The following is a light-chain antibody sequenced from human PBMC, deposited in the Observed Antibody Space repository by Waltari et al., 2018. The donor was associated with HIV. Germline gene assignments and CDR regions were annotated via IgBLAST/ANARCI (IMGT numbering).Light chain of an antibody. Sequence: QSALTQPAPVSGSPEQSITISCTGPSSDVGRHNLVSCYQQHPGKAPKLMIYEGSKRPSGVSNRFSGSKSGNTASLTISGLQAEDEADYYCCSYAGSSTLEVFGGGTKLTVL. CDR3: CSYAGSSTLEV. V-gene: IGLV2-23*01. CDR1: SSDVGRHNL. J-gene: IGLJ2*01. CDR2: EGS.